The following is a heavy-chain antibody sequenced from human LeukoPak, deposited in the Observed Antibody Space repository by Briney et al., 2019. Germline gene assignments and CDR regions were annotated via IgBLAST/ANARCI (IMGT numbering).Heavy chain of an antibody. V-gene: IGHV4-34*01. CDR2: INHSGST. CDR3: ARLKRATVTTYWYFDL. CDR1: GGSFSGYY. Sequence: SETLSLTCAVYGGSFSGYYWSWIRQPPGRGLEWIGEINHSGSTNYNPSLKSRVTISVDTSKNQFSLKLSSVTAADTAVYYCARLKRATVTTYWYFDLWGRGTLVTVSS. J-gene: IGHJ2*01. D-gene: IGHD4-17*01.